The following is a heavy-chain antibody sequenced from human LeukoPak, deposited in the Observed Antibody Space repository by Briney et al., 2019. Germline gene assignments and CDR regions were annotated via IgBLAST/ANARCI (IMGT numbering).Heavy chain of an antibody. CDR1: GGSISSGGYS. V-gene: IGHV4-30-2*01. CDR3: ARGYGGLFDY. Sequence: SQTLSLTCAVSGGSISSGGYSWSWIRQPPGKGLEWIGYIYHSGSTYYNPSLKSRITISVDMSKNQFSLKLSSVTAADTDVYYCARGYGGLFDYWGQGTLVTVSS. D-gene: IGHD4-23*01. CDR2: IYHSGST. J-gene: IGHJ4*02.